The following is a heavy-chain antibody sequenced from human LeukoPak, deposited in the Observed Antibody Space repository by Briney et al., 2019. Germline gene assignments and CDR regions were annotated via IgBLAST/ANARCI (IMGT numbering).Heavy chain of an antibody. D-gene: IGHD3-10*01. CDR2: ISYDGSNK. CDR3: ARGETYYYGSGSYLTGYYYYYGMDV. Sequence: GRSLRLSCAASGFTVSSYAMHWVRQAPGKGLEWVAVISYDGSNKYYADSVKGRFTISRDNSRNTLYLQMNSLRAEDTAVYYCARGETYYYGSGSYLTGYYYYYGMDVWGQGTTVTVSS. CDR1: GFTVSSYA. J-gene: IGHJ6*02. V-gene: IGHV3-30-3*01.